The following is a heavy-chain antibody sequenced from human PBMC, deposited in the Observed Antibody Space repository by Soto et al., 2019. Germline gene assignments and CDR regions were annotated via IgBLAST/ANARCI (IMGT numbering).Heavy chain of an antibody. D-gene: IGHD3-22*01. V-gene: IGHV3-11*01. CDR3: ASWSVYYDSSGPIGSSYYFDY. CDR2: ISSSGSTI. CDR1: GFTFSDYY. Sequence: GGSLRLSCAASGFTFSDYYMSWIRQAPGKGLEWVSYISSSGSTIYYADSVKGRFTISRDNAKNSLYLQMNSLRAEDTAVYYCASWSVYYDSSGPIGSSYYFDYWGQGTLVTVSS. J-gene: IGHJ4*02.